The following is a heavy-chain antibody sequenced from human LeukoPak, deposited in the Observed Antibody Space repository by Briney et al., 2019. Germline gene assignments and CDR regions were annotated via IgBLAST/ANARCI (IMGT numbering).Heavy chain of an antibody. CDR2: IYSSGST. D-gene: IGHD2-21*02. CDR1: GGSISSYY. V-gene: IGHV4-59*01. CDR3: ARFAYCGGHCWYYFDY. J-gene: IGHJ4*02. Sequence: SETLSLTCTVSGGSISSYYWSWIRQPPGKGLEWIGYIYSSGSTNYNPSLKSRITISVDTSKNQFSLKLSSVTAADTAVYYCARFAYCGGHCWYYFDYWGQGTLVTVSS.